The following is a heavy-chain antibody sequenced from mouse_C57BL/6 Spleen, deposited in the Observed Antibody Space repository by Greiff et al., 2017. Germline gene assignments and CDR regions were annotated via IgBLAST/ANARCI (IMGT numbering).Heavy chain of an antibody. CDR1: GYAFSSYW. CDR3: ARWGEDYFDY. J-gene: IGHJ2*01. Sequence: QVQLKESGAELVKPGASVKISCKASGYAFSSYWMNWVKQRPGKGLEWIGQIYPGDGDTNYNGKFKGKATLTADKSSSTAYMQLSSLTSEDSAVYFCARWGEDYFDYWGQGTTLTVSS. V-gene: IGHV1-80*01. CDR2: IYPGDGDT.